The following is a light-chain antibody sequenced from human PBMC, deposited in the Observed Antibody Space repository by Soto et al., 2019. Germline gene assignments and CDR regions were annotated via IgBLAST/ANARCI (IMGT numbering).Light chain of an antibody. Sequence: QSVLTQPASVSGSPGQSITISCTGTSSDVGSYNLVSWYQQHPGKAPKLMIYEGSKRPSGVSNRFSVSKSGTTASLTISGLQAEDEADYYCCSYAGSSPVVFGGGTELTVL. V-gene: IGLV2-23*01. CDR3: CSYAGSSPVV. CDR2: EGS. CDR1: SSDVGSYNL. J-gene: IGLJ2*01.